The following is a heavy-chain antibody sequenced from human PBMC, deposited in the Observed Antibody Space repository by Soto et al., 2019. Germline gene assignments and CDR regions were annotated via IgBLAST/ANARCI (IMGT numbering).Heavy chain of an antibody. CDR3: ARGYLRGGNWYFDL. Sequence: QEQLQQSGPGLVKPSQTLSLTCAISGDSVSKNSATWNWIRQSPARGLEWLGRTYYRSKWYNDXAVSVKSRITXXPXTXXNQFSLQLNSVTPEDTAVYYCARGYLRGGNWYFDLWGRGTLVTVSS. J-gene: IGHJ2*01. CDR2: TYYRSKWYN. CDR1: GDSVSKNSAT. D-gene: IGHD3-16*01. V-gene: IGHV6-1*01.